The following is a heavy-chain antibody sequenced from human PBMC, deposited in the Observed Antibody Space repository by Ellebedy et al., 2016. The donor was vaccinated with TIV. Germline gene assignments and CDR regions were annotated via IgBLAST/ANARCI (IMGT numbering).Heavy chain of an antibody. D-gene: IGHD3-22*01. CDR2: ISSSGGST. CDR3: AKVYDSSGYWSVYGY. CDR1: GFTFSSYA. J-gene: IGHJ4*02. V-gene: IGHV3-23*01. Sequence: GGSLRLSXAASGFTFSSYAMGWVRQAPGKGLEWVSGISSSGGSTYYADSVKGRFTISRDNSKKTLYLQMNSLRAEDTAVYYCAKVYDSSGYWSVYGYWGQGTLVTVSS.